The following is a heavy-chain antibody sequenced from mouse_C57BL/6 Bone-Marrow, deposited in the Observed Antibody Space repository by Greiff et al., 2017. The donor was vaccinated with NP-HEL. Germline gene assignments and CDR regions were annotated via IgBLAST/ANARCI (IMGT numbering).Heavy chain of an antibody. CDR2: IDPENGDT. V-gene: IGHV14-4*01. D-gene: IGHD4-1*01. J-gene: IGHJ4*01. CDR1: GFNIKDDY. CDR3: TTLGSAMDY. Sequence: EVQLHQSGAELVRPGASVKLSCTASGFNIKDDYMHWVKQRPEQGLEWIGWIDPENGDTEYASKIQGKATITADTSSNTAYLQLSSLTSEDTAVYYCTTLGSAMDYWGQGTSVTVSS.